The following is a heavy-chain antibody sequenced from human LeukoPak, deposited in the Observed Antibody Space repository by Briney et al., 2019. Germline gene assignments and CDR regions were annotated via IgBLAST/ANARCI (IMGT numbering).Heavy chain of an antibody. Sequence: ASVKVSCKASGYTFTSYGISWVRQAPGQGLEWMGWISAYNGNTNYAQKLQGRVTMTTDTSTSTAYMELRSLRSDDTAVYYCARARSTTVTISWFDPWGQGTLVTVSS. V-gene: IGHV1-18*01. J-gene: IGHJ5*02. CDR3: ARARSTTVTISWFDP. CDR2: ISAYNGNT. D-gene: IGHD4-17*01. CDR1: GYTFTSYG.